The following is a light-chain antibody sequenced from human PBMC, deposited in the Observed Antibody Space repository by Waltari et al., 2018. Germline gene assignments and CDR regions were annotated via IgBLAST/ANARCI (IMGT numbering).Light chain of an antibody. Sequence: DIQMTQSPSSLSASVGDRVSITCRTSQTISSYLNWYKQKPGKAPNHLIYAASSLQSGIPSRFSGSGAGTDFTLTISSLQSEDFATYYCQQTYSTPRTFGQGTKVEVK. V-gene: IGKV1-39*01. CDR2: AAS. CDR3: QQTYSTPRT. J-gene: IGKJ1*01. CDR1: QTISSY.